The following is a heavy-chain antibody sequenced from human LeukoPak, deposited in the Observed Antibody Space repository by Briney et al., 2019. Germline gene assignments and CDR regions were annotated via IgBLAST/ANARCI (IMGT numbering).Heavy chain of an antibody. CDR3: ARDSDCTNGVCYFDY. CDR1: GFTFTDHP. CDR2: IGGDGIA. J-gene: IGHJ4*02. Sequence: GESLRLSCVASGFTFTDHPMNWVRQAPGKGLEWISYIGGDGIAFYADSVKGRFTASKDDARKSMYLQMNSLRVEDTAVYYCARDSDCTNGVCYFDYWGQGTLVTVSS. V-gene: IGHV3-69-1*01. D-gene: IGHD2-8*01.